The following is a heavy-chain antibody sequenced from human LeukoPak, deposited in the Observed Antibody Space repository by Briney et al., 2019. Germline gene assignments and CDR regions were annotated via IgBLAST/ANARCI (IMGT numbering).Heavy chain of an antibody. CDR2: ISRSGST. CDR1: GGSFSTYY. V-gene: IGHV4-34*01. D-gene: IGHD2-15*01. Sequence: SETLSLTCAVYGGSFSTYYWNWIRQPPGKGLEWIGEISRSGSTNYNPSLKSRVTISVDTSKNQFSLKLSSVTAADTAVYYCARANPLGYCSGGSCLDAFDIWGQGTMVTVSS. J-gene: IGHJ3*02. CDR3: ARANPLGYCSGGSCLDAFDI.